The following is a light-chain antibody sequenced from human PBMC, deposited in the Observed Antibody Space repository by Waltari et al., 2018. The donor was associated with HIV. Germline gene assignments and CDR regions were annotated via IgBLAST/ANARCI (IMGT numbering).Light chain of an antibody. CDR1: QGISTF. V-gene: IGKV1-9*01. CDR2: AAS. CDR3: QRQNRVPGT. Sequence: DIQLTQSPSFLSASVGDRVTITCRACQGISTFLAWYQQKPGTAPKLLLYAASTLQSGVTSRFSGSGAGKEFTLTSNSLETEDIATYDGQRQNRVPGTFGQGTKVEIK. J-gene: IGKJ1*01.